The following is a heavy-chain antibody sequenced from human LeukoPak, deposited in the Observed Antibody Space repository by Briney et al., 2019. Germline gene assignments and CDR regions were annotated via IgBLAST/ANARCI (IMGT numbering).Heavy chain of an antibody. Sequence: GGSLRLSCAASGFVFSDYSMTWVRQAPGKGLEWVSNIRGSGSGSGSGMYYADSVKGRFTISRDNAKNSLYLQMSSLGAEDTAFYYCARDNNWGFDFWGQGALVTVSS. CDR3: ARDNNWGFDF. D-gene: IGHD7-27*01. V-gene: IGHV3-48*04. CDR1: GFVFSDYS. J-gene: IGHJ4*02. CDR2: IRGSGSGSGSGM.